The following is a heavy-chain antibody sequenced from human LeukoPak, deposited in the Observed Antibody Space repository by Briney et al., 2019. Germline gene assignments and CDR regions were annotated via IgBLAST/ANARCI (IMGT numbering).Heavy chain of an antibody. J-gene: IGHJ3*02. CDR3: ARGGSYLSAFDI. CDR2: IYSGGTT. CDR1: GFTFSSYS. D-gene: IGHD1-26*01. Sequence: GGSLRLSCAASGFTFSSYSMSWVRQAPGKGLEGVSLIYSGGTTNYADFVKGRFIISRDNSKNTLYLQVNSLRAEDTAVYYCARGGSYLSAFDIWGQGTMVTVSS. V-gene: IGHV3-66*01.